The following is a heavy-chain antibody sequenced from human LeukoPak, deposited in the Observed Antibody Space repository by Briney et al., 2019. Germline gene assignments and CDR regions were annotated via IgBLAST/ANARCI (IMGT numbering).Heavy chain of an antibody. Sequence: GGSLRLSCAASGFTFSDYYMAWIRQAPGTGLEWVSYISSGSSYTNYADSVKGRFTISRDNAKNSLYLQMNSLRAEDAAVYYCARELRDSSGWLFDYWGQGTLVTVSS. V-gene: IGHV3-11*05. CDR2: ISSGSSYT. J-gene: IGHJ4*02. D-gene: IGHD6-19*01. CDR3: ARELRDSSGWLFDY. CDR1: GFTFSDYY.